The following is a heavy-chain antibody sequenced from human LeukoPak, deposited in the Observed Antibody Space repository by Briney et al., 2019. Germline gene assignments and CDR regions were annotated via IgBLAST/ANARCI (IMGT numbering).Heavy chain of an antibody. Sequence: SVKVSCKASGGTFSSYAISWVRQAPGQGLEWMGRIIPIFGTANYAQKFQGRVTITADESTSTAYMELSSLRSEDTAVYYCASLVGATTGFDYWGQGTLVTVSS. J-gene: IGHJ4*02. CDR1: GGTFSSYA. CDR3: ASLVGATTGFDY. V-gene: IGHV1-69*15. CDR2: IIPIFGTA. D-gene: IGHD1-26*01.